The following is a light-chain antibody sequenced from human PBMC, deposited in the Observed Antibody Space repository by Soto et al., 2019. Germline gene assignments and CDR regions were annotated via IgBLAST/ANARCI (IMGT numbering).Light chain of an antibody. V-gene: IGKV3-20*01. CDR3: LQSAHSPRT. CDR2: GAS. Sequence: EIVLTQSPDSLSLSPGERATLSCRASQNVDNNYLNWYQQRPGLAPRLLIYGASIRATGIPDRFSGSGSGTYFTLTISRLEPEDFAVYYCLQSAHSPRTFGQGTKVEVK. CDR1: QNVDNNY. J-gene: IGKJ1*01.